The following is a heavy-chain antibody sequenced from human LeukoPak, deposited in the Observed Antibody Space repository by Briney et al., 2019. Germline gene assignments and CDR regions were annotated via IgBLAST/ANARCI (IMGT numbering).Heavy chain of an antibody. CDR2: INPNSGGT. CDR1: GYTFTGYY. D-gene: IGHD3-10*01. J-gene: IGHJ3*02. CDR3: ARSLEVRGSDAFDI. Sequence: ASVKVSCKASGYTFTGYYMHWVRQAPGQGLEWMGWINPNSGGTNYAQKFQGMVTMTRDPSISTAYMELSRLRSDDTAVYYCARSLEVRGSDAFDIWGQGTMVTVSS. V-gene: IGHV1-2*02.